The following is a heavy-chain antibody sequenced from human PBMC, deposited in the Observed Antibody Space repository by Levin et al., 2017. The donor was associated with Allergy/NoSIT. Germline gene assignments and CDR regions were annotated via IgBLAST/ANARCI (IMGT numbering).Heavy chain of an antibody. CDR2: TRNKANSYTT. CDR3: ARGGGTVVIT. J-gene: IGHJ4*02. D-gene: IGHD3-22*01. V-gene: IGHV3-72*01. Sequence: PGESLKISCAASGFTFSDYYMDWVRQAPGKGLEWVGRTRNKANSYTTEYAASVKGRFSISRDDSKNSLYLQMNSLKTEDTAVYYCARGGGTVVITWGQGTLVTVSS. CDR1: GFTFSDYY.